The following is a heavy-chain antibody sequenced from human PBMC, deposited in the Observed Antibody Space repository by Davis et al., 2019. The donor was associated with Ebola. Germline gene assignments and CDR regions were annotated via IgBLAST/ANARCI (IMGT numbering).Heavy chain of an antibody. CDR3: AKDLGYCTNGVCYLRGYYYYYGMDV. D-gene: IGHD2-8*01. CDR2: ISWDGGST. V-gene: IGHV3-43*01. Sequence: GESLKISCAASGFTFDDYTMHWVRQAPGKGLEWVSLISWDGGSTYYADSVKGRFTISRDNSKSSLYLQMNSLRAEDTAVYYCAKDLGYCTNGVCYLRGYYYYYGMDVWGQGTTVTVSS. CDR1: GFTFDDYT. J-gene: IGHJ6*02.